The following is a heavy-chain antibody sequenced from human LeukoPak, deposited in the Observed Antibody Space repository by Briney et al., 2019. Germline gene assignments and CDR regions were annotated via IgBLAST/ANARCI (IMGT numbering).Heavy chain of an antibody. V-gene: IGHV3-30*18. J-gene: IGHJ4*02. CDR1: GFTFSSYW. CDR3: AKDAHSQRLVPGY. D-gene: IGHD6-13*01. Sequence: GGSLRLSCAASGFTFSSYWMHWVRQAPGKGLEWVAVISYDGSNKYYADSVKGRFTISRDNSKNTLYLQMNSLRAEDTAVYYCAKDAHSQRLVPGYWGQGTLVTVSS. CDR2: ISYDGSNK.